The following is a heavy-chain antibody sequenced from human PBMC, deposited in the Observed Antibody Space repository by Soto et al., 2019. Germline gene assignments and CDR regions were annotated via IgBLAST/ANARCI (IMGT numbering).Heavy chain of an antibody. CDR1: GGSISTCY. CDR2: IYYSGRT. Sequence: SETLSLTCTVSGGSISTCYWSWIRRTPGKGLEWIGHIYYSGRTSYKPSLKSRVSISVDTSKNQFSLKVSSVTAADTAVYYCARGTYYYDSSGYLFDNWGQGALVTVSS. D-gene: IGHD3-22*01. CDR3: ARGTYYYDSSGYLFDN. J-gene: IGHJ4*02. V-gene: IGHV4-59*01.